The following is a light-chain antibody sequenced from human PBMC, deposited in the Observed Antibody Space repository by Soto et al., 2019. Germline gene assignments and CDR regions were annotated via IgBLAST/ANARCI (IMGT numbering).Light chain of an antibody. J-gene: IGKJ1*01. CDR2: DAS. CDR3: QQYGSAPRT. Sequence: EIVLTQSPGTLSLSPGERAILSCRASQSVSSDSLAWYRQKPGQAPRLLVYDASSRATGIPDRFSGSGSGTDFPLTISSLEPEDFAVYYCQQYGSAPRTFGQGTKVQIK. CDR1: QSVSSDS. V-gene: IGKV3-20*01.